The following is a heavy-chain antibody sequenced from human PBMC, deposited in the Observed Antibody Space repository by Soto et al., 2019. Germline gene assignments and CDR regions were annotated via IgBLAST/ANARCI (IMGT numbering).Heavy chain of an antibody. CDR2: ITTSSGYI. CDR3: VRSGTARLLRHSWFDT. J-gene: IGHJ5*02. Sequence: EVQLVESGGGLVKPGGSLRLSCAASGFTFNTYDMNWVRQAPGKGLEWVSSITTSSGYIYYAGSLKGRITISRDNAKNSLFLQMNSLRAEDTAVYYCVRSGTARLLRHSWFDTWGQGTLVTVSS. V-gene: IGHV3-21*01. CDR1: GFTFNTYD. D-gene: IGHD2-21*01.